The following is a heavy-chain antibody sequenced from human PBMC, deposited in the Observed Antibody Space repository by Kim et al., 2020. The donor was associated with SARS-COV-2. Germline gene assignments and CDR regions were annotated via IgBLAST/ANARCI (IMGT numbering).Heavy chain of an antibody. Sequence: YSPSFQGQVPISADKSISTAYLQWRSLKASDTAMYYCARAPGRSGGYFDYWGRGILVTVSS. D-gene: IGHD3-10*01. CDR3: ARAPGRSGGYFDY. V-gene: IGHV5-51*01. J-gene: IGHJ4*02.